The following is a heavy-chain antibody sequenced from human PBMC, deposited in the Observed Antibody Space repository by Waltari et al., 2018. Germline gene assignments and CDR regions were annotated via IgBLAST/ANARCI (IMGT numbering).Heavy chain of an antibody. D-gene: IGHD6-19*01. V-gene: IGHV4-34*01. J-gene: IGHJ4*02. CDR2: INHSGST. CDR3: ARGVSSGWGNFDY. Sequence: QVQLQQWGAGLLKPSETLSLTCAVYGGSFSGYYWSWIRQPPGKGLEWIGEINHSGSTNYNPSLKRRVTIAVDTSKNQFSLKLSSVTAADTAVYYCARGVSSGWGNFDYWGQGTLVTVSS. CDR1: GGSFSGYY.